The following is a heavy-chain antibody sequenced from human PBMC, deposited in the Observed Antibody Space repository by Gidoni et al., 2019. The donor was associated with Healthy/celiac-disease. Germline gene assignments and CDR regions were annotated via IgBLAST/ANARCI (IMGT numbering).Heavy chain of an antibody. CDR1: GYTFTSYG. D-gene: IGHD3-22*01. Sequence: QVQLVQSGAEVKKPGASVKVCCKASGYTFTSYGISWVRQAPGQGLEWMGWICAYNGNTNDAQKLQGRVNMTTDTSTSTAYRELRSLRSDDTAVYYCARDPRSGYYYLTIFGRSDAFDIWGQGTMVTVSS. J-gene: IGHJ3*02. V-gene: IGHV1-18*04. CDR2: ICAYNGNT. CDR3: ARDPRSGYYYLTIFGRSDAFDI.